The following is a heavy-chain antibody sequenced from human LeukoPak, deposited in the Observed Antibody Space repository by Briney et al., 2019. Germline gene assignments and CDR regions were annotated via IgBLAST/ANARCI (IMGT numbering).Heavy chain of an antibody. CDR3: AREGYYGSGSPPSLYFDY. J-gene: IGHJ4*02. D-gene: IGHD3-10*01. CDR2: TSSDLNVK. V-gene: IGHV3-30-3*01. CDR1: GFAFRNYV. Sequence: GGSLRLSCAASGFAFRNYVIHWVRQAPGKGLEWVAVTSSDLNVKLYADSVKGRFTISRDNSRSTLYLQMKSLRPEDTAIYYCAREGYYGSGSPPSLYFDYWGQGTLVTVSS.